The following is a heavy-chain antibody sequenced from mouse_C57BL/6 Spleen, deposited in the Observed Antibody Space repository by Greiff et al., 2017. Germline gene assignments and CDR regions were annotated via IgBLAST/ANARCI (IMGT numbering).Heavy chain of an antibody. V-gene: IGHV1-54*01. D-gene: IGHD6-1*01. Sequence: VQLQQSGAELVRPGTSVKVSCKASGYAFTNYLIEWVKQRPGQGLEWIGVINPGSGGTNYNEKFKGKATLTADKSSSTAYMQLSSLTSEDSAVYFCAREVPGAMDYWGQGTSVTVSS. J-gene: IGHJ4*01. CDR3: AREVPGAMDY. CDR1: GYAFTNYL. CDR2: INPGSGGT.